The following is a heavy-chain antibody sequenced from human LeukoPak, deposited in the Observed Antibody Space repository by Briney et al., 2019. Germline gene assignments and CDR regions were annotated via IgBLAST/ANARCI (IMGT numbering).Heavy chain of an antibody. J-gene: IGHJ4*02. V-gene: IGHV4-59*01. Sequence: SETLFLTXTVSGGSISSYYWSWIRQPPGKGLEWIGYIYYSGSTNYNPSLKSRVTISVDTSKNQFSLKLSSVTAADTAVYYCARGSTIFGVVIWGQGTLVTVSS. D-gene: IGHD3-3*01. CDR3: ARGSTIFGVVI. CDR1: GGSISSYY. CDR2: IYYSGST.